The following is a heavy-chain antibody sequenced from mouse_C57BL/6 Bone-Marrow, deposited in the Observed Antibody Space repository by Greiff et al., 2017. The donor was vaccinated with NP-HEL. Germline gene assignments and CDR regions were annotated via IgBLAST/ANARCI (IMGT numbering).Heavy chain of an antibody. J-gene: IGHJ4*01. D-gene: IGHD1-1*01. CDR2: IDPETGGT. V-gene: IGHV1-15*01. Sequence: QVQLQQSGAELVRPGASVTLSCKASGYTFTDYEMHWVKQTPVHGLEWIGAIDPETGGTAYNQKFKGKAILTADKSSSTAYMELRSLTSEDSAVYYCTRPRITTVVATYYAMDYWGQGTSVTVSS. CDR1: GYTFTDYE. CDR3: TRPRITTVVATYYAMDY.